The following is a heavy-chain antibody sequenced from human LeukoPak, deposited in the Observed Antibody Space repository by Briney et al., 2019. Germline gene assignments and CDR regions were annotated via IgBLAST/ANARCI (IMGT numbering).Heavy chain of an antibody. CDR1: GFTFSNYW. Sequence: PGGSLRLSCAASGFTFSNYWMSWVRRAPGKWLEWVANIKQDGSETYYVDSVRGRLTISRDNAKKSLYLQMNSLRAEDTAVYYCARDFWGAYRVDYFDYWGQGTLVTVSS. CDR2: IKQDGSET. J-gene: IGHJ4*02. V-gene: IGHV3-7*01. D-gene: IGHD3-3*01. CDR3: ARDFWGAYRVDYFDY.